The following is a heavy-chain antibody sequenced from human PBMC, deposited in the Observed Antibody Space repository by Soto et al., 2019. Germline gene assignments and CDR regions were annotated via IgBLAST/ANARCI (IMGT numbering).Heavy chain of an antibody. Sequence: XETLSLTCTVSGCSISSSSYYWGWIRQPPGKGLEWIGSIYYSGSTYYNPSLKSRVTISVDTSKNQFSLKLSSVTAADTAVYYCARHNPDYDSSGYYGIVMDYWGQGTLVTVSS. J-gene: IGHJ4*02. V-gene: IGHV4-39*01. D-gene: IGHD3-22*01. CDR2: IYYSGST. CDR1: GCSISSSSYY. CDR3: ARHNPDYDSSGYYGIVMDY.